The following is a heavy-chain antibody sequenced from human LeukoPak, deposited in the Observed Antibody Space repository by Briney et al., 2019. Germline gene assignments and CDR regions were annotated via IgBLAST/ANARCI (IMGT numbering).Heavy chain of an antibody. V-gene: IGHV4-59*01. CDR1: GGSISSYY. Sequence: PSETLSLTCTVSGGSISSYYWSWIRQPPGKGLDYIGYIYYSGSTNYNPSLKSRVTMSVDTSKNQFSLKLTSVTAADTAVYYCARGRAEYRNAFDIWGQGTMVTVSS. CDR3: ARGRAEYRNAFDI. D-gene: IGHD2/OR15-2a*01. J-gene: IGHJ3*02. CDR2: IYYSGST.